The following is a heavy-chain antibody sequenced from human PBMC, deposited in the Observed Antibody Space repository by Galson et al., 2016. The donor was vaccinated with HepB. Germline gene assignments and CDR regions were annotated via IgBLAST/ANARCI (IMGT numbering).Heavy chain of an antibody. Sequence: SVKVSCKASGYTFASYTINWVRRAPGQGLEWMGWISTYNGLTNYAQNLQGRVTMTTDTSTRTACMELRSLRSDDTAMYYCARASCGGDCYSFDYWGQGTLVTVSS. V-gene: IGHV1-18*01. J-gene: IGHJ4*02. CDR2: ISTYNGLT. D-gene: IGHD2-21*02. CDR1: GYTFASYT. CDR3: ARASCGGDCYSFDY.